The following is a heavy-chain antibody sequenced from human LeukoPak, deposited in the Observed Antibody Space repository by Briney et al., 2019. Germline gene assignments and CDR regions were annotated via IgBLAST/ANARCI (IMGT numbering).Heavy chain of an antibody. CDR3: AKATSHDAFDI. CDR2: IYYSGST. Sequence: PSETLSLTCTVSGGYISISSYYWGWIRQPPGRGLEWIGSIYYSGSTYYNPSLKSRVTISVDTSKNQFSLKLSSVTAADTAVSYCAKATSHDAFDIWGQGTMVTVSS. V-gene: IGHV4-39*01. D-gene: IGHD2-2*01. J-gene: IGHJ3*02. CDR1: GGYISISSYY.